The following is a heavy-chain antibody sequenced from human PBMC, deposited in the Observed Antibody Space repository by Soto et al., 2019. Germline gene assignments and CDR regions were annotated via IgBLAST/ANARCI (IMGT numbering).Heavy chain of an antibody. Sequence: GASVKVSCKASGGTFSSYAISWVRQAPGQGLEWMGGIIPIFGTANYAQKFQGRVTITADESTSTAYMELSSLRSEDTAVYYCARSREPGVHYGLDVWGPGTTVTVSS. V-gene: IGHV1-69*13. CDR3: ARSREPGVHYGLDV. J-gene: IGHJ6*02. CDR2: IIPIFGTA. CDR1: GGTFSSYA. D-gene: IGHD1-26*01.